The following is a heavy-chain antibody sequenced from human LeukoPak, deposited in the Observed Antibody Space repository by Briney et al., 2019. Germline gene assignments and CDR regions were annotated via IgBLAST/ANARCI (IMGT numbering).Heavy chain of an antibody. D-gene: IGHD3-22*01. Sequence: ASVKVTCKASGGTFSSYAISWVRQAPGQGLEWMGRIIPILGIANYAQKFQGRVTITADKSTSTAYMELSSLRAEDTAVYYCAKSLLPYYDSSGYYSFWGQGTLVTVSS. J-gene: IGHJ4*02. CDR3: AKSLLPYYDSSGYYSF. V-gene: IGHV1-69*04. CDR1: GGTFSSYA. CDR2: IIPILGIA.